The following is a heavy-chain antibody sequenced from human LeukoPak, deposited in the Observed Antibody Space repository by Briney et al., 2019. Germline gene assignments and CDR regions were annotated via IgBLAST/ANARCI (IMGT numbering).Heavy chain of an antibody. CDR2: LRSAGDDT. J-gene: IGHJ4*02. CDR3: AKVSGGQLDY. V-gene: IGHV3-23*01. CDR1: GFPFRSYP. Sequence: PGGSLRLSCEASGFPFRSYPMHWVRQAPGKGLEWVSGLRSAGDDTFYADSVRGRFTISRDNSKNTLYLQMNSLRAEDTAVYYCAKVSGGQLDYWGQGTLVTVSS.